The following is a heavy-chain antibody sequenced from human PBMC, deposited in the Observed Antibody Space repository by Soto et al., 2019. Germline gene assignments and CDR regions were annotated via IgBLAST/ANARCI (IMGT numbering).Heavy chain of an antibody. Sequence: LRLPCAASGFTFSSYAMNWVRQAPGKGLEWVSTISGSSTYYTDSVKGRFTITRDNPKNTLDLQMSSLRAEDTAIYYCAKSLSGNDYGIDVWGQGTTVTVSS. CDR3: AKSLSGNDYGIDV. J-gene: IGHJ6*02. D-gene: IGHD1-20*01. CDR2: ISGSST. CDR1: GFTFSSYA. V-gene: IGHV3-23*01.